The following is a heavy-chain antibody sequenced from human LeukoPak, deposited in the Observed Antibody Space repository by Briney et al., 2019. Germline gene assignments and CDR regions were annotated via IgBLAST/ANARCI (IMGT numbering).Heavy chain of an antibody. CDR2: IFPGDSDT. D-gene: IGHD1-26*01. CDR3: VWGLLLDY. Sequence: GESLKISCKGSSYIFTSHWIGWVRQMPGKGLEWMGIIFPGDSDTRYSPSFQGQVTISADKSISTAYLQWSSLKASDTAMYYCVWGLLLDYWGQGTLVTVSS. V-gene: IGHV5-51*01. CDR1: SYIFTSHW. J-gene: IGHJ4*02.